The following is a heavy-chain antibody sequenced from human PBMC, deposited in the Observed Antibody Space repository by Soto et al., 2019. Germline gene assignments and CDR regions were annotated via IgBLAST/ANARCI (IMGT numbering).Heavy chain of an antibody. D-gene: IGHD6-6*01. CDR1: GCTFSSYA. J-gene: IGHJ4*02. CDR3: ARVCYSSSSGYFDY. CDR2: IIPIFGTA. V-gene: IGHV1-69*13. Sequence: SVKVSCKASGCTFSSYAISWVRQAPGQGLEWMGGIIPIFGTANYAQKFQGRVTITADESTSIAYMELSSLGSEDTAVYYCARVCYSSSSGYFDYWGQGTMVTVYS.